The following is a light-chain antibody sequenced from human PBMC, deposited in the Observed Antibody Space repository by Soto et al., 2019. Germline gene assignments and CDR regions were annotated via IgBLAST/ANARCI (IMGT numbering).Light chain of an antibody. CDR2: DVS. CDR1: SSDVGGYNY. Sequence: QSALTQPRSVSGSPGQSVTISCTGTSSDVGGYNYVSWYQQHPGKAPKLMIYDVSKRPSGVPDRFSGSKSGNTASLTISGLQAEDEAVYYCCSYAGSPHVVFGGGTKLTVL. V-gene: IGLV2-11*01. J-gene: IGLJ2*01. CDR3: CSYAGSPHVV.